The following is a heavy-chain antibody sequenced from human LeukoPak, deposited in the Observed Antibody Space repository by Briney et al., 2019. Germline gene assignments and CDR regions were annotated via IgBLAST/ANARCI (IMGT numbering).Heavy chain of an antibody. V-gene: IGHV3-30*18. Sequence: GGSLRLSCAASGFTFSSYGMHWVRQAPGKGLEWVAVISYDGSNKSYADSVKGRFTISRDNSKNTLYLQMNSLRAEDTAVYYCAKGYYSSGWPVYYYYGMAVWGQGTTVTVSS. D-gene: IGHD6-19*01. CDR1: GFTFSSYG. CDR3: AKGYYSSGWPVYYYYGMAV. CDR2: ISYDGSNK. J-gene: IGHJ6*02.